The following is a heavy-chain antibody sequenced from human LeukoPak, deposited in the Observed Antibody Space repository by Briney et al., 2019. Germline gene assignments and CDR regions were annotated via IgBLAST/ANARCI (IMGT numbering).Heavy chain of an antibody. CDR3: AKEKRVGVTPPYFDY. CDR2: ISSSGSTI. D-gene: IGHD1-26*01. V-gene: IGHV3-48*03. Sequence: GSLRLSCAASGFTFSSYEMNWVRQAPGKGLEWVSYISSSGSTIYYADSVKGRFTISRDNSKNTLYLQMNSLRAEDTAVYYCAKEKRVGVTPPYFDYWGQGTLVTVSS. CDR1: GFTFSSYE. J-gene: IGHJ4*02.